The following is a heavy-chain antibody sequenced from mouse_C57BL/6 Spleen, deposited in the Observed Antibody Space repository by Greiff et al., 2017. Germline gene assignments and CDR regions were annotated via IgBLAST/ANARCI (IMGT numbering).Heavy chain of an antibody. Sequence: VQLQQSGAELVKPGASVKISCKASGYAFSSYWMNWVKQRPGKGLEWIGQIYPGDGDTNYNGKFKGKATLTADKSSSTAYMQLNSLTSEDSAVYFCARSFDLRSWFAYWGQGTLVTVSA. CDR2: IYPGDGDT. J-gene: IGHJ3*01. V-gene: IGHV1-80*01. CDR3: ARSFDLRSWFAY. CDR1: GYAFSSYW.